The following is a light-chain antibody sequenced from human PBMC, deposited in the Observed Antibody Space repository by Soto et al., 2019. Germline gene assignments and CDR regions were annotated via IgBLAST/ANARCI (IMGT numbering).Light chain of an antibody. Sequence: EIVLTQSPATLSLSPGERATLSCRASQSVSSIYLAWYQQRPGQAPRLLIYGASSRATGIPDRFGGSGSGTDFTLTISRLEPEDFAVYYCQQYGSSLLTFGGGTKVDIK. CDR2: GAS. CDR1: QSVSSIY. J-gene: IGKJ4*01. CDR3: QQYGSSLLT. V-gene: IGKV3-20*01.